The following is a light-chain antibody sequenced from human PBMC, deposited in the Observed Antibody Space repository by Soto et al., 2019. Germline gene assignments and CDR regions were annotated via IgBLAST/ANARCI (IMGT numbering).Light chain of an antibody. CDR2: EGS. J-gene: IGLJ2*01. V-gene: IGLV2-23*01. Sequence: QSALTQPASVPGSPGQSITISCTGTSSDVGSYNLVSWYQQHPGKAPKLMIYEGSKRPSGVSNRFSGSKSGNTASLTISGLQAEDEADYYCSSYAGSSTPGVFGGGTQLTVL. CDR1: SSDVGSYNL. CDR3: SSYAGSSTPGV.